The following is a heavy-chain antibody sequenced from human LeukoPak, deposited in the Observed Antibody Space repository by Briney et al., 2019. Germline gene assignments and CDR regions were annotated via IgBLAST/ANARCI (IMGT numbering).Heavy chain of an antibody. CDR1: GGSISSYY. V-gene: IGHV4-59*08. CDR3: ARTTVTVSHFDY. CDR2: IYYSGST. D-gene: IGHD4-17*01. Sequence: PSETLSLTCTVSGGSISSYYWSWIRQPPGKGLEWIGYIYYSGSTNYNPSLKSRVTISVDTSKNQFSLKLRSVTAADTAVNYCARTTVTVSHFDYWGQGTLVTVSS. J-gene: IGHJ4*02.